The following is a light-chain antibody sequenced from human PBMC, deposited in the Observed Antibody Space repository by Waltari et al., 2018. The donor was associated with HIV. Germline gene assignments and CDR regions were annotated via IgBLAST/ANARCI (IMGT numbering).Light chain of an antibody. V-gene: IGLV2-23*02. CDR1: GNYNL. Sequence: QSALTPPASVSGSPGQSITISCTGIGNYNLVSWYQQHPGKAPKLMIYEVNKWPSGVSNRFSGSKSGNTASLTISGLQAEDEADYYCCSYAGSSTLVFGGGTKLTVL. CDR3: CSYAGSSTLV. CDR2: EVN. J-gene: IGLJ3*02.